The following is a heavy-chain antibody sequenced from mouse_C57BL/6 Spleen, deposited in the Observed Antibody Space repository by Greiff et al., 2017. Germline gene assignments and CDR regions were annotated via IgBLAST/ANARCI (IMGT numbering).Heavy chain of an antibody. CDR1: GFTFSDAW. V-gene: IGHV6-6*01. Sequence: EVQGVESGGGLVQPGGSMKLSCAASGFTFSDAWMDWVRQSPEKGLEWVAEIRNKANNHATYYAESVKGRFTISRDDSKSSVYLQMNSLRAEDTGIYYCTRDGYYYYFDYWGQGTTLTVSS. CDR2: IRNKANNHAT. D-gene: IGHD2-3*01. J-gene: IGHJ2*01. CDR3: TRDGYYYYFDY.